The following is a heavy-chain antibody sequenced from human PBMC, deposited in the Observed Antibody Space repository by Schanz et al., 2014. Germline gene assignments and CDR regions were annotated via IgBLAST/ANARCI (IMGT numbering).Heavy chain of an antibody. V-gene: IGHV3-33*01. CDR1: GFTFSSYG. CDR3: ARENLNWEAFDI. D-gene: IGHD7-27*01. CDR2: IWSDGSNK. Sequence: QVQLVESGGGVVQPGRSLRLSCAASGFTFSSYGMHWVRQAPGKGLEWVALIWSDGSNKYYADSVKGRFSISRDKAKNTLNLQMNSLRVEDTAVYYCARENLNWEAFDIWGQGTVVTVSS. J-gene: IGHJ3*02.